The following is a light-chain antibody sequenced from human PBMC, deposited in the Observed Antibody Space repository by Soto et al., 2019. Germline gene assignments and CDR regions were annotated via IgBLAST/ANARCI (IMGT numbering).Light chain of an antibody. CDR3: QQSYSTPRT. CDR2: AAS. V-gene: IGKV1-39*01. J-gene: IGKJ2*01. Sequence: DIQMTQSPSSLSASVGDRVTITCRASQSISSYLNWYQQKPVNAPKLLIYAASSLQSGVPSRFSGSGSGTDFTLTISSLQPEDFATYYCQQSYSTPRTFGQGTKLEIK. CDR1: QSISSY.